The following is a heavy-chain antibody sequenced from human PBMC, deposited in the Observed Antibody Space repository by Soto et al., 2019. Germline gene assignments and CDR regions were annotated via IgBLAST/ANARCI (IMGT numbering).Heavy chain of an antibody. CDR3: EKDDKRGGSGDNYGMDV. J-gene: IGHJ6*02. CDR1: GFTFSSYG. CDR2: IPYVERTT. V-gene: IGHV3-30*18. D-gene: IGHD3-10*01. Sequence: QVQLVEAGGGVVQPGRSLRLSCAASGFTFSSYGMHWVRQAPGKGLEWVAVIPYVERTTYYADSVKGRFTISRDTSKNTLFLQMNSLRAEDTALYYCEKDDKRGGSGDNYGMDVWGQGTAVTVSS.